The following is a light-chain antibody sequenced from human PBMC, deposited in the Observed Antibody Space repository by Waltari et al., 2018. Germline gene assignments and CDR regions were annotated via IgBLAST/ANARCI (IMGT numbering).Light chain of an antibody. CDR1: SNNVGNQG. V-gene: IGLV10-54*01. J-gene: IGLJ3*02. CDR3: SAWDSGLSAWV. Sequence: QAGLTQPPAVSKGLRQTAPLTCRGNSNNVGNQGAAWLQQHQDHPPKPLSYRNNTRPSGISERLSASRSGNTASLTITGLQPEDEADYYCSAWDSGLSAWVFGGGTKLTVL. CDR2: RNN.